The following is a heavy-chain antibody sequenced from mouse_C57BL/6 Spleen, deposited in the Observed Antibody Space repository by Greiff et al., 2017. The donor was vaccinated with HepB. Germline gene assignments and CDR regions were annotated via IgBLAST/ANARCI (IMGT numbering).Heavy chain of an antibody. D-gene: IGHD1-2*01. Sequence: QVQLQQPGAELVRPGSSVKLSCKASGYTFTSYWMHWVKQRPIQGLEWIGNIDPSDSETHYNQKFKDKATLTVDKSSSTAYMQLSSLTSEDSAVYYCARFHFHHTAWYFDVWGTGTTVTVSS. CDR1: GYTFTSYW. V-gene: IGHV1-52*01. J-gene: IGHJ1*03. CDR3: ARFHFHHTAWYFDV. CDR2: IDPSDSET.